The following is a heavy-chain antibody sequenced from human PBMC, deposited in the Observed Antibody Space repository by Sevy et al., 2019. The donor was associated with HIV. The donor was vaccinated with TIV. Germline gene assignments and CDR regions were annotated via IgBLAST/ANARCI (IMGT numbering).Heavy chain of an antibody. D-gene: IGHD2-2*01. V-gene: IGHV3-23*01. CDR2: ISGSGGST. CDR3: ARDCSSASCLWGMDV. Sequence: GGSLRLSCAASGFIFGTYAMSWVRQAPGKGLEWVSAISGSGGSTYYADSLKGRFTISRDNSKKKLYLQMNSLRAEDTAVYYCARDCSSASCLWGMDVWGQGTTVTVSS. J-gene: IGHJ6*02. CDR1: GFIFGTYA.